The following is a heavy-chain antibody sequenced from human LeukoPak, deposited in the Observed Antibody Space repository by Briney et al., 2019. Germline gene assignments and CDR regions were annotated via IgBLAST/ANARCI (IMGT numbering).Heavy chain of an antibody. D-gene: IGHD3-22*01. V-gene: IGHV4-59*08. J-gene: IGHJ4*02. Sequence: SETLSLTCTVSGGSISSYFWSWIRQPPGKGLEWIGYVYYSGSTKYNPSLKSRVIISVDTSKNQFSLKLSSVTAADTAVYYCARHAGVVVYSDYWGQGTLVTVSS. CDR1: GGSISSYF. CDR2: VYYSGST. CDR3: ARHAGVVVYSDY.